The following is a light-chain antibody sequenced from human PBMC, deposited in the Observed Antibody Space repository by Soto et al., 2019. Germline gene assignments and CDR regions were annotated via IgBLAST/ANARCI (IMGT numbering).Light chain of an antibody. CDR3: QQYENLPT. V-gene: IGKV1-39*01. Sequence: DIQMTQSPSSLSASVGDRVTITCRASQSISSYLNWYQQKPGKAPKLLIYAASSLQSGVPSRFSGSGSGTDFTLTISSLQPEDIATYYCQQYENLPTFGQGTRLEIK. CDR1: QSISSY. CDR2: AAS. J-gene: IGKJ5*01.